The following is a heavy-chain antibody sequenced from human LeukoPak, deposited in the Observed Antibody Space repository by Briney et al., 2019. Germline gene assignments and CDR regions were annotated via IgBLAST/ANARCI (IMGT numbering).Heavy chain of an antibody. CDR1: GYSISSGYY. CDR3: ARDPNYYDSSGPYFDY. V-gene: IGHV4-38-2*02. D-gene: IGHD3-22*01. CDR2: IYHSGST. Sequence: SETLSLTCAVSGYSISSGYYWGWIRQPPGKGLEWIGSIYHSGSTYYNPSLKSRVTISVDTSKNQFSLKLSSVTAADTAVYYCARDPNYYDSSGPYFDYWGQGTLVTVSS. J-gene: IGHJ4*02.